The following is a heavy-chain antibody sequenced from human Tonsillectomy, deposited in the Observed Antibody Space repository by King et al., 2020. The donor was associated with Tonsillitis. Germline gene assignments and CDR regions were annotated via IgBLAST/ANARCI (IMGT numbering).Heavy chain of an antibody. CDR2: IWYDGTNE. CDR3: ARGHSSSWPGACDY. Sequence: QLVESGGGVVQPGRSLRLSCAASGFTFSSYGMHWVRQAPGKGLEWVALIWYDGTNEDYTDSVKGRFTISRDNSKNTLYLQMNSLRAEDTAVYYCARGHSSSWPGACDYWGQGTLVTVSS. J-gene: IGHJ4*02. D-gene: IGHD6-13*01. V-gene: IGHV3-33*01. CDR1: GFTFSSYG.